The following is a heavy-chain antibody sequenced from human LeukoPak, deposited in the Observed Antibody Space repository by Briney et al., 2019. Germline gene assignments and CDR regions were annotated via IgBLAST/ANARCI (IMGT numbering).Heavy chain of an antibody. Sequence: ASVKVSCKVSGYTLTELSMHWVRQAPGQGLEWMGRINPNGGGTNYAQKFQGRVTMTSDTSISTAYMELSRLRSDDTAVYYCARERKITIFGVACDYWGQGTLVTVSS. D-gene: IGHD3-3*01. V-gene: IGHV1-2*06. J-gene: IGHJ4*02. CDR3: ARERKITIFGVACDY. CDR2: INPNGGGT. CDR1: GYTLTELS.